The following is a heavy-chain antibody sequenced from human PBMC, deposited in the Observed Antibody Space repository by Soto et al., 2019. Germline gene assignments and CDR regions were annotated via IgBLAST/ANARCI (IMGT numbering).Heavy chain of an antibody. V-gene: IGHV4-59*01. D-gene: IGHD2-8*01. CDR3: ARGRDCTNGVCYSFGGAAVDYYFDY. J-gene: IGHJ4*02. CDR1: GGSISSYY. Sequence: ASETLSLTCTVSGGSISSYYWSWIRQPPGKGLEWIGYIYYSGSTNYNPSLKSRVTISVDTSKNQFSLKLSSVTAADTAVYYCARGRDCTNGVCYSFGGAAVDYYFDYWGQGTLVTVSS. CDR2: IYYSGST.